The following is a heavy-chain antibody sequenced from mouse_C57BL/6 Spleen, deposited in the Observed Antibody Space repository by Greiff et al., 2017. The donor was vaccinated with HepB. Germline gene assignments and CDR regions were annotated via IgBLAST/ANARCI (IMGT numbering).Heavy chain of an antibody. J-gene: IGHJ2*01. D-gene: IGHD2-3*01. Sequence: VQLQQSGPELVKPGASVEISCKASGYAFSSSWMNWVKQRPGKGLEWIGRIYPGDGDTNYNGKFKGKATLTADKSSSTAYMQLSSLTSEDSAVYFCARGYDGRLDYWGQGTTLTVSS. V-gene: IGHV1-82*01. CDR2: IYPGDGDT. CDR3: ARGYDGRLDY. CDR1: GYAFSSSW.